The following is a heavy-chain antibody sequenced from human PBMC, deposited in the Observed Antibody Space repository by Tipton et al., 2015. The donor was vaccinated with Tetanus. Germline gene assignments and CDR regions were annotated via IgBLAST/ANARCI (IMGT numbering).Heavy chain of an antibody. J-gene: IGHJ4*02. Sequence: GSLRLSCAASGFTFSNYGMSWVRQAPGKGLEWVLYIGPSSTTIYYADFVKGRFTISRDNAQNSLYLQMNSLGDEDTAVYYCARAAYSSTPDHWGQGTLVTVPS. D-gene: IGHD6-13*01. CDR3: ARAAYSSTPDH. V-gene: IGHV3-48*02. CDR1: GFTFSNYG. CDR2: IGPSSTTI.